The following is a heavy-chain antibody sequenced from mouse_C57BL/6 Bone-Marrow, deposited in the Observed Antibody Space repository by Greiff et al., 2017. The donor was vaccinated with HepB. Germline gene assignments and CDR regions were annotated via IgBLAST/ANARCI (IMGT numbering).Heavy chain of an antibody. Sequence: EVKVVESGGGLVKPGGSLKLSCAASGFTFSSYTMSWVRQTPEKRLEWVATISGGGGNTYYPDSVKGRFTISRDNAKNTLYLQMSSLRSEDTALYYCARHITTVVARYYFDYWGQGTTLTVSS. CDR3: ARHITTVVARYYFDY. J-gene: IGHJ2*01. V-gene: IGHV5-9*01. D-gene: IGHD1-1*01. CDR2: ISGGGGNT. CDR1: GFTFSSYT.